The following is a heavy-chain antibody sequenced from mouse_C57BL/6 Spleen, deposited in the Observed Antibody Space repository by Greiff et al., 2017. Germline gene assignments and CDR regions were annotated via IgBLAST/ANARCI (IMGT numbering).Heavy chain of an antibody. V-gene: IGHV1-81*01. CDR2: IYPRSGNT. D-gene: IGHD1-1*01. Sequence: QVQLKESGAELARPGASVKLSCKASGYTFTSYGISWVKQRTGQGLEWIGEIYPRSGNTYYNEKFKGKATLTADKSSSTAYMELRSLTSEDSAVYFCAKTKNYYGSSPYAMDYWGQGTSVTVSS. CDR3: AKTKNYYGSSPYAMDY. CDR1: GYTFTSYG. J-gene: IGHJ4*01.